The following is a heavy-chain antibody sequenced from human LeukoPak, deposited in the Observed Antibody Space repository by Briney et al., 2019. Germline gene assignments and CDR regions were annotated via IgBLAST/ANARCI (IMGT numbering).Heavy chain of an antibody. Sequence: SETLSLTCTVSGYSISSGYYWGWIRQPAGKGLEWIGRIYTSGSTNYNPSLKSRVTISVDTSKNQFSLNLSSVTAADTALYYCARASSSWFENWFDPWGQGTLVTVSS. J-gene: IGHJ5*02. CDR1: GYSISSGYY. D-gene: IGHD6-13*01. V-gene: IGHV4-61*02. CDR3: ARASSSWFENWFDP. CDR2: IYTSGST.